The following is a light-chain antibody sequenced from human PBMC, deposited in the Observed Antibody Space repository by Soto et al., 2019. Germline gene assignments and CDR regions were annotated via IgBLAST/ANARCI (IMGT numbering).Light chain of an antibody. CDR2: DVS. J-gene: IGLJ2*01. V-gene: IGLV2-14*03. CDR3: SSYGASSTL. CDR1: SSDIGGFNY. Sequence: QSALTQPASVSGSPGQSITISCTGSSSDIGGFNYVSWYQQHPGKAPKLLIYDVSYRPSGISDRFSGSKSGNTASLNISGLQPEDEADYYCSSYGASSTLFGGGTKLTVL.